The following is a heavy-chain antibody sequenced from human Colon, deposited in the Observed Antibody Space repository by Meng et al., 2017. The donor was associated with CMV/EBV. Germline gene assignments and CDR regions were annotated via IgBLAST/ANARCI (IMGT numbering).Heavy chain of an antibody. D-gene: IGHD2-2*01. CDR3: ARGGYESGKYLVLDY. Sequence: QRREPGQGLVKPPETLSLTCTFSDDSISSSYWTWIRQPPGKGLEWIGYIHDSEGTKYKPSLKSRVTISLDMSKSQFSLKLSSVTAADTAVYYCARGGYESGKYLVLDYWGQGALVTVSS. V-gene: IGHV4-59*01. J-gene: IGHJ4*02. CDR1: DDSISSSY. CDR2: IHDSEGT.